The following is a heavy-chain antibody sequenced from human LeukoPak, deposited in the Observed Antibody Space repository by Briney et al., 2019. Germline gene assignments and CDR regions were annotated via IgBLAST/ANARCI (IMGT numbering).Heavy chain of an antibody. J-gene: IGHJ4*02. Sequence: GGSLRLSCAASGFTFSSYEMNWVRQAPGKGLEWVSFISGRSGTIFYADSVKGRFTISRDDANNSQFLQMDSLRVEDTGIYYCARKLPGTTYFDYWGQGTLVTVSS. CDR1: GFTFSSYE. V-gene: IGHV3-48*03. D-gene: IGHD1-1*01. CDR3: ARKLPGTTYFDY. CDR2: ISGRSGTI.